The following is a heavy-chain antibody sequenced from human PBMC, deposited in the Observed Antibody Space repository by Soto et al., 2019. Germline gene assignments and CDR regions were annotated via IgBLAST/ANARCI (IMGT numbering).Heavy chain of an antibody. D-gene: IGHD6-13*01. CDR3: ARERGSIAAAGTQIPDYYYYYGMDV. CDR2: ISYDGSNK. CDR1: GFTFSSYA. J-gene: IGHJ6*02. V-gene: IGHV3-30*01. Sequence: QSGGSLRLSCAASGFTFSSYAMHWVRQAPGKGLEWVAVISYDGSNKYYADSVKGRFTISRDNSKNTLYLQMNSLRAEDTAVYYCARERGSIAAAGTQIPDYYYYYGMDVWGQGTTVTVSS.